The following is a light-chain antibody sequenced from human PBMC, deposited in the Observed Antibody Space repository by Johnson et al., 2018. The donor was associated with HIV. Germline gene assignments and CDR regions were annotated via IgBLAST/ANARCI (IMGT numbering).Light chain of an antibody. CDR1: SSNIGNNY. J-gene: IGLJ1*01. CDR3: GTWDSSLIVV. V-gene: IGLV1-51*02. Sequence: QSALTQPPSVSAAPGQKVTISCSGSSSNIGNNYVSWYQQLPGTAPKLLIYENNKRPSGIPDRFSGSKSGTSATLGITGLQTGDEADYYCGTWDSSLIVVFGTGTKVTVL. CDR2: ENN.